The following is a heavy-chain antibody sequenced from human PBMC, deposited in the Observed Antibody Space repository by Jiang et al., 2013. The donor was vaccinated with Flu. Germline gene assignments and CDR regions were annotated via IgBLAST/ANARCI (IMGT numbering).Heavy chain of an antibody. CDR1: SYA. J-gene: IGHJ6*02. Sequence: SYAMNWVRQAPGQGLEWMGWINTNTGNPTYAQGFTGRFVFSLDTSVSTAYLQISSLKAEDTAVYYCARMLARRRVIVKNYHYGMDVWGQGTTVTVSS. V-gene: IGHV7-4-1*02. CDR3: ARMLARRRVIVKNYHYGMDV. CDR2: INTNTGNP. D-gene: IGHD3-16*02.